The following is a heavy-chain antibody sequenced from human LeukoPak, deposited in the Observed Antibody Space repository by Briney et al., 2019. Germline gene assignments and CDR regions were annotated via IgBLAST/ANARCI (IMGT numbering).Heavy chain of an antibody. V-gene: IGHV4-31*03. Sequence: SETLSLTCTVSGGSITSDIFYWSWIRQHPGKGLEWIGSIHNSRGTSYNPSLESRLTISVDTSENQFFLKLSYVTAADTAMYYCGKVGGNPNSWGQGTLVTVSS. CDR2: IHNSRGT. D-gene: IGHD4-23*01. CDR3: GKVGGNPNS. CDR1: GGSITSDIFY. J-gene: IGHJ5*02.